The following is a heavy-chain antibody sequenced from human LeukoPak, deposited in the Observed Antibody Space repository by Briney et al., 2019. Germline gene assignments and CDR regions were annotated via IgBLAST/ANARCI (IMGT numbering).Heavy chain of an antibody. Sequence: GGSLRLPCAASGFTFDNYAMNWVRQAPGKGLEWLSYIRGGGAVTRYSDSVKGRFTISRDNSKNTLYLQMNHLRAEDTAIYYCAKCSASYYNDAFDIWGRGTMVTVSS. D-gene: IGHD3-10*02. CDR2: IRGGGAVT. V-gene: IGHV3-23*01. J-gene: IGHJ3*02. CDR1: GFTFDNYA. CDR3: AKCSASYYNDAFDI.